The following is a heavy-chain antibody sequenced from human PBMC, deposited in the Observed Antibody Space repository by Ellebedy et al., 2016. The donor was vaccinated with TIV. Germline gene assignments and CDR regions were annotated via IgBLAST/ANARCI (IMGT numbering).Heavy chain of an antibody. CDR3: ARDRSFYYFDY. Sequence: PRGSLRLSCAASGFTFSDYYMSWIRQAPGKGLEWVSYISSSGSTIYYADSVKGRFTISRDNAKNSLYLQMNSLRAEDTAVCYCARDRSFYYFDYWGQGTLVTVSS. J-gene: IGHJ4*02. V-gene: IGHV3-11*01. CDR2: ISSSGSTI. CDR1: GFTFSDYY.